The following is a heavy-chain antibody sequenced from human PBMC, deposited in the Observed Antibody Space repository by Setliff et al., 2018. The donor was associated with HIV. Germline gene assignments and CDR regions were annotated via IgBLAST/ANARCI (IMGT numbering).Heavy chain of an antibody. CDR2: IIPIFGTA. Sequence: ASVKVSCKASGGTFSSYAISWVRQAPGQGLEWMGGIIPIFGTANYAQKFQGRVTITADESTSTAYMELSSLRSEDTAVYYCASTNSRESLPLRRYYYYYYYMYVWGKGTTVTVSS. J-gene: IGHJ6*03. CDR1: GGTFSSYA. D-gene: IGHD3-10*01. CDR3: ASTNSRESLPLRRYYYYYYYMYV. V-gene: IGHV1-69*13.